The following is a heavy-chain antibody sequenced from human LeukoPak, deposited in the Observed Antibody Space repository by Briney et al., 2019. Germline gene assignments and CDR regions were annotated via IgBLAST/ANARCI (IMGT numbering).Heavy chain of an antibody. V-gene: IGHV3-74*01. D-gene: IGHD3-10*01. CDR3: TASLLSPGNI. Sequence: PGGSLRLSCTAAGFTFSSCWMHWVRQVPGKGLVWVSHINTDGSSTSYAGSVKGRFTISRDNAKNTLYLQVNSLRAEDTAVYYCTASLLSPGNIWGQGTVVTVSS. CDR1: GFTFSSCW. CDR2: INTDGSST. J-gene: IGHJ3*02.